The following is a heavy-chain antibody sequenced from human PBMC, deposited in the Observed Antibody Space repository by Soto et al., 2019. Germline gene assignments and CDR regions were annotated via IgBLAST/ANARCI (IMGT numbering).Heavy chain of an antibody. CDR2: ISGTGGST. J-gene: IGHJ4*02. CDR3: AKDWYSSTWLAAEF. D-gene: IGHD6-13*01. Sequence: EVQLLESGGRLVQPGGALRLSCGASGFTFRNYAMSWVRLAPGQGLEWVSAISGTGGSTYYADSVKGRFTISRDNSGNTVYLQMDTLRAEDTDLYYCAKDWYSSTWLAAEFWGQGTLVTVSS. V-gene: IGHV3-23*01. CDR1: GFTFRNYA.